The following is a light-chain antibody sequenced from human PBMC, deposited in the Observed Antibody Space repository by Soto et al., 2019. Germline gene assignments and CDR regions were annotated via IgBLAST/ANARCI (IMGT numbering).Light chain of an antibody. CDR3: QQSAGT. J-gene: IGKJ1*01. CDR2: SAS. CDR1: HSLSNN. Sequence: EVVMTQSPATLSVSPGDRATLSCRASHSLSNNLAWYQQKPGQAPRLLIYSASTRATGVPARFSGSGSGTEFTLTISSLQSEDVAVYYCQQSAGTFGQGTKVEIK. V-gene: IGKV3-15*01.